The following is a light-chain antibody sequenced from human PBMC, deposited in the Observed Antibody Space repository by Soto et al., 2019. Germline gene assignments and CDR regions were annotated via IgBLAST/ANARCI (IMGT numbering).Light chain of an antibody. Sequence: DILMTQSPSSLSASVRDRVTITCRASQGISNYLAWYQQKPGKVPKLLIYAASTLQSGVPSRFSGSGSGTDFTLTISRLQPEDVATYYCQKYDSAPWTFGQGTKVEIK. V-gene: IGKV1-27*01. CDR2: AAS. CDR3: QKYDSAPWT. CDR1: QGISNY. J-gene: IGKJ1*01.